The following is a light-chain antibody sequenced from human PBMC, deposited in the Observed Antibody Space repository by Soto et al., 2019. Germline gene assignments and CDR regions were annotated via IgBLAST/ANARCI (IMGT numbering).Light chain of an antibody. V-gene: IGLV2-14*03. J-gene: IGLJ1*01. CDR1: SSDVGGYNY. CDR2: DFN. CDR3: SSYTSSGTRV. Sequence: QSALTQPASVSGSPGQSITISCTGTSSDVGGYNYVSWYQQHPGKAPKLMFYDFNSRPSGVSNRFSGSKSGNTASLTISGLQAEDEADYHCSSYTSSGTRVFGAGTKVTVL.